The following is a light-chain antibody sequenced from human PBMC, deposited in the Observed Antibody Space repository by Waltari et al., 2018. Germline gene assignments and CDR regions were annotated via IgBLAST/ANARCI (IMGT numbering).Light chain of an antibody. CDR1: QTISTW. J-gene: IGKJ5*01. CDR2: DAS. V-gene: IGKV1-5*01. Sequence: DTQMTQSPSTLSASVGDRVTITCRASQTISTWLAWYQQKPGKAPKVLIYDASNLESGVPSRFSGSESGTEFTLTISSLQPDDFATYYCQQYNGYPITLGQGTRLEIK. CDR3: QQYNGYPIT.